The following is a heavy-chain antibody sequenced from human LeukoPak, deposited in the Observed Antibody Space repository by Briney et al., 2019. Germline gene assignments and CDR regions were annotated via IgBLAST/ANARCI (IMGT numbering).Heavy chain of an antibody. D-gene: IGHD2-21*02. CDR3: ARVDPYCGGDCYLGGDY. Sequence: ASVKVSCKASGYTFTSYGISWVRQAPGQGLEWMGWISAYNGNTNYAQKLQGRVTMTTDTSTSTAYMELRSLRSDDTAVYYCARVDPYCGGDCYLGGDYWGQGTLVTVSS. CDR1: GYTFTSYG. J-gene: IGHJ4*02. CDR2: ISAYNGNT. V-gene: IGHV1-18*01.